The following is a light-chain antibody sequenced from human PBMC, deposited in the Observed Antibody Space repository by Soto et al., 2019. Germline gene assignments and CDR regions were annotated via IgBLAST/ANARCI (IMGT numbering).Light chain of an antibody. CDR3: QLYSGSPMYT. Sequence: EIVLTQSPGSLSLYPGDRATLSCRASQSVSSASLAWYQQRPGQAPRLLIYGASNRATGMPDRFSGSGSGTDFTLTISRLEPEDFAVYYCQLYSGSPMYTFGQGTRLDVK. J-gene: IGKJ2*01. CDR2: GAS. V-gene: IGKV3-20*01. CDR1: QSVSSAS.